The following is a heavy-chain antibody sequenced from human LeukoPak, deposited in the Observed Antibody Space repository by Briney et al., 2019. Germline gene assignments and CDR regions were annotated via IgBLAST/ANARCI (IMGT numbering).Heavy chain of an antibody. Sequence: GESLKISCKGSGYSFTTYWIGWVRQMPGKGLEWMGIIFPGDSDTRYSPSLQGQVTISADKSISTAYLQWSSLKASDTAMYYCARRGAGYCSGFSCYYFDYWGQGTLVTVSS. CDR2: IFPGDSDT. CDR3: ARRGAGYCSGFSCYYFDY. J-gene: IGHJ4*02. V-gene: IGHV5-51*01. D-gene: IGHD2-15*01. CDR1: GYSFTTYW.